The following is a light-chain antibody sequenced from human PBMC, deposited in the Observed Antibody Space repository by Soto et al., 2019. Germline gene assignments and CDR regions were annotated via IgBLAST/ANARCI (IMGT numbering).Light chain of an antibody. CDR3: QVWDNTNDHPVYV. J-gene: IGLJ1*01. Sequence: SYELTQPPSVSVAPGQTASITCGGSTIGSKSVQWYRQKPGQAPLLVVNDDSDRPSGIPERFSGSNSGNTATLTISRVEAGDEADYYCQVWDNTNDHPVYVFGTGTKLTVL. CDR1: TIGSKS. CDR2: DDS. V-gene: IGLV3-21*02.